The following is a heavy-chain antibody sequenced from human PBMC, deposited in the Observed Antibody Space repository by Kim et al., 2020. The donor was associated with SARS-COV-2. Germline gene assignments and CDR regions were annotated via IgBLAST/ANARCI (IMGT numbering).Heavy chain of an antibody. Sequence: SETLSLTCAVYGGSFSGYYWSWIRQPPGKGLEWIGEINHSGSTNYNPSLKSRVTISVDTSKNQFSLKLSSVTAADTAVYYCARGRRSSSWGDYYYYYGMDVWGQGTTVTVSS. CDR2: INHSGST. V-gene: IGHV4-34*01. D-gene: IGHD6-13*01. CDR3: ARGRRSSSWGDYYYYYGMDV. CDR1: GGSFSGYY. J-gene: IGHJ6*02.